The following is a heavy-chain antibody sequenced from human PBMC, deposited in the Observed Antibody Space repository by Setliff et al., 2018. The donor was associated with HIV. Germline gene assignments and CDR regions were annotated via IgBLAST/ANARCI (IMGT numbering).Heavy chain of an antibody. CDR1: GYSISSSHW. J-gene: IGHJ3*02. CDR3: AKTVVGDSYALPNDGFDI. Sequence: SETLSLTCAVYGYSISSSHWWGWIRQPPGKGLEWIGYIYYSGSTNYNPSLKSRATMSVDTSNNRFSLKLSSVTALDTAVYYCAKTVVGDSYALPNDGFDIWGQGTMVTVSS. V-gene: IGHV4-28*06. D-gene: IGHD3-16*01. CDR2: IYYSGST.